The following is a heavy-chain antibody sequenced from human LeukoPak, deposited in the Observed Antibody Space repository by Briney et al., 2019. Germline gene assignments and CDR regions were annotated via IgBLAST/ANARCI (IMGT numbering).Heavy chain of an antibody. CDR1: GFTFSTYA. CDR2: IYTGGST. D-gene: IGHD5-24*01. V-gene: IGHV3-53*01. Sequence: TGGSLRLSCAASGFTFSTYAMSWVRQAPGKGLEWVSVIYTGGSTYYADSVKGRFTISRDNSKNTLYLQMNSLRAEDTAVYYCATKMDWGQGTLVTVSS. CDR3: ATKMD. J-gene: IGHJ4*02.